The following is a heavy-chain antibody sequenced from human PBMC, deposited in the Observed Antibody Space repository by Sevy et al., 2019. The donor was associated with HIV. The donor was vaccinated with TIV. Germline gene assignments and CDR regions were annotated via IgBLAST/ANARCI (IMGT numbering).Heavy chain of an antibody. Sequence: GGSRLSCAASGFTFSSYGMHWVRQAPGKGLEWISNIRSDSSVMSYADTVRGRFTVSRDNARNSLSLQLNSLRDEDTALYYCVRDTQFGFDYWGQGTLVTVSS. V-gene: IGHV3-48*02. CDR3: VRDTQFGFDY. CDR2: IRSDSSVM. J-gene: IGHJ4*02. CDR1: GFTFSSYG. D-gene: IGHD3-16*01.